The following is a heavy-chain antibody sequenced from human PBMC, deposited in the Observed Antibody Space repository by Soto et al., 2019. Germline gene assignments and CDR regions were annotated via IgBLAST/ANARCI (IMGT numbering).Heavy chain of an antibody. D-gene: IGHD2-21*02. CDR1: GFPFGNYG. V-gene: IGHV3-23*01. CDR2: ISGGGGST. J-gene: IGHJ4*01. CDR3: AKGFIVGVTDYPDFAY. Sequence: SLRLSCAASGFPFGNYGMNWVRQAPGKGLEWVSGISGGGGSTYYADSVKGRFTISRDPSKNTIFLEMNSLRAEDTAVYYCAKGFIVGVTDYPDFAYWGQGTLVTVSS.